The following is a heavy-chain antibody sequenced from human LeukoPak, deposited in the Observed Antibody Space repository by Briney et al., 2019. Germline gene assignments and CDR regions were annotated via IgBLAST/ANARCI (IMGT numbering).Heavy chain of an antibody. CDR3: ARAAAYSNDWYWFDP. CDR2: INTDGSST. V-gene: IGHV3-74*01. D-gene: IGHD6-19*01. CDR1: GFTFSGYW. Sequence: PGESLRLSCAASGFTFSGYWMHWVRQAPGKGLVWVSRINTDGSSTSYADSVKGRFTISRDNAKNTLYLQMNSLRAEDTAVYYCARAAAYSNDWYWFDPWGQGTLVTVSS. J-gene: IGHJ5*02.